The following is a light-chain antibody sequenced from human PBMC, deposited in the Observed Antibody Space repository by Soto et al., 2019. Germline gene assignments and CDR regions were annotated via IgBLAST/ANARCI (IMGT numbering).Light chain of an antibody. V-gene: IGLV2-23*01. CDR1: SSDVGSYNL. CDR2: EVS. J-gene: IGLJ2*01. Sequence: QSALTQPASVSGSPGQSITISCTGTSSDVGSYNLVSWYQQHPGKAPKFMIYEVSKRPSGVSNRFSGSKSGNTASLTISGLQAEDEADYYCCSYAGSSTVLFGGGTQLTVL. CDR3: CSYAGSSTVL.